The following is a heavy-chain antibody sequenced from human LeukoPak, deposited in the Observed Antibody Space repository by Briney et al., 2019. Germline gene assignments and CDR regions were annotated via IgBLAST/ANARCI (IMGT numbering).Heavy chain of an antibody. CDR3: ARGGVEDSSSLYYYYYYGMDV. J-gene: IGHJ6*02. CDR1: GFTFSSYW. CDR2: INSDGSST. V-gene: IGHV3-74*01. D-gene: IGHD6-13*01. Sequence: PGGSLRLSCAASGFTFSSYWMHLVRHAPGKGLVWVSRINSDGSSTSYADSVKGRFTISRDNAKNTLYLQMNSLRAEDTAVYYCARGGVEDSSSLYYYYYYGMDVWGQGTTVTVSS.